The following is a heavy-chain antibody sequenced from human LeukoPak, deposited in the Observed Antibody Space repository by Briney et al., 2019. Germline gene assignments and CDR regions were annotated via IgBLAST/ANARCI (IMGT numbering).Heavy chain of an antibody. D-gene: IGHD2-15*01. J-gene: IGHJ4*02. CDR3: ARRQRIPSPCSGGSCYSPGVFDY. V-gene: IGHV4-59*08. CDR1: GGSMNNYY. Sequence: SETLSLTCTVSGGSMNNYYWSWIRQPPGKGLEWIGYIYYSGSTNYNPSLKSRVIISVDTSKNQFSLKLSSVTAADTAVYYCARRQRIPSPCSGGSCYSPGVFDYWGQGTLVTVSS. CDR2: IYYSGST.